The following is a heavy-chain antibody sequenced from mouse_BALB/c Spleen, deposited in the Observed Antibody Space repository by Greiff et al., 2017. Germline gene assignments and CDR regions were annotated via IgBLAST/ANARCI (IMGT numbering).Heavy chain of an antibody. V-gene: IGHV5-2*01. D-gene: IGHD3-3*01. J-gene: IGHJ3*01. CDR2: INSDGGST. Sequence: EVKLMESGGGLVQPGESLKLSCESTEYEFPSHDMSWVRKTPEKRLELVAAINSDGGSTYYPDTMERRFIISRDNTKKTLYLQMSSLRSEDTALYYCARQGDGGTWFAYWGQGTLVTVSA. CDR3: ARQGDGGTWFAY. CDR1: EYEFPSHD.